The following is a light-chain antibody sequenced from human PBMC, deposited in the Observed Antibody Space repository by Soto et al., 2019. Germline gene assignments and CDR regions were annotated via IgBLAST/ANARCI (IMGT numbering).Light chain of an antibody. CDR2: DAS. V-gene: IGKV1-5*01. CDR1: QSVSGW. CDR3: HQYETFSGT. J-gene: IGKJ1*01. Sequence: DIQMTQSPSTLSASVGDTVTVTCRASQSVSGWLAWYQQKPREDPKLLIYDASALPRGVPSRFSGSGSGTKFTLTIASLQPDDFATYYCHQYETFSGTFGPGTKVDIK.